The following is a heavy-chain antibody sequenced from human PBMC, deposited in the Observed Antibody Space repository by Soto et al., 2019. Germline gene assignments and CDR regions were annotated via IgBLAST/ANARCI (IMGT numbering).Heavy chain of an antibody. D-gene: IGHD2-2*03. Sequence: GESLKISCKGSGYSFSSYWIGWVRQMPGKGLEWMGINNPADVDTRYSPSSQGQVTISADKSISTAYLQWSSLKASDTAMYFCARHRGYCITTTCYDAFDIWGQGTMVTVSS. CDR2: NNPADVDT. V-gene: IGHV5-51*01. CDR1: GYSFSSYW. CDR3: ARHRGYCITTTCYDAFDI. J-gene: IGHJ3*02.